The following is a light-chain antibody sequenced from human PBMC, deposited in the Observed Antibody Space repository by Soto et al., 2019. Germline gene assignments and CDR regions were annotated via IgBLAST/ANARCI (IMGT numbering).Light chain of an antibody. CDR2: KAS. J-gene: IGKJ2*01. V-gene: IGKV1-5*03. CDR1: QSISTW. Sequence: DIPMTQSPSTLSASVGDRVTITCRASQSISTWLAWYQQKPGKAPKLLIFKASSLESGVPSRFSGIGSGTESTLTISSLQPDDCATYYCQHYNSYLYTSGQGTKLEIK. CDR3: QHYNSYLYT.